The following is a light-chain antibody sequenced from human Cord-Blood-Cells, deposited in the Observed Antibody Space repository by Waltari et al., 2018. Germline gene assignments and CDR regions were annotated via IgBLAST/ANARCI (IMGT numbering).Light chain of an antibody. CDR2: GKN. CDR1: SLRSYY. CDR3: NSRDSSGNVV. V-gene: IGLV3-19*01. Sequence: VSVALGQTVRITCQGDSLRSYYASWYQQKPGQAPVLVIYGKNNRPSGIPDRFSGSSSGNTASLTITGAPAEDEADYYCNSRDSSGNVVFGGGTKLTGL. J-gene: IGLJ2*01.